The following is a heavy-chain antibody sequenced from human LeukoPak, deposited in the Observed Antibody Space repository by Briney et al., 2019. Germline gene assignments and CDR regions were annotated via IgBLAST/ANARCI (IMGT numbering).Heavy chain of an antibody. D-gene: IGHD4-23*01. V-gene: IGHV3-73*01. CDR1: GFTLSGSD. J-gene: IGHJ3*02. CDR3: AKKYGGNPGHAFDI. CDR2: IRSKANSYAT. Sequence: GGSLRLSCAASGFTLSGSDMHWVRQASGKGLEWVGRIRSKANSYATAYAASVKGRFTISRDNSKNTLYLQMNSLRAEDTAVYYCAKKYGGNPGHAFDIWGQGTMVTVSS.